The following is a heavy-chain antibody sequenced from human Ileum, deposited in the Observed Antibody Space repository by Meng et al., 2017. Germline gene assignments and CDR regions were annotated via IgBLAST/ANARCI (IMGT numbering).Heavy chain of an antibody. CDR2: IYPGDSDT. V-gene: IGHV5-51*01. CDR1: GDRFTKYW. J-gene: IGHJ4*02. D-gene: IGHD5-24*01. Sequence: GESLKISCKVSGDRFTKYWIGWVRQMPGKGLEWMGIIYPGDSDTRYSPSFQGQVTISVDKSISTAYLQWSSLRASDTATYYCAAATMQLRPPDFWGQGTLVTVSS. CDR3: AAATMQLRPPDF.